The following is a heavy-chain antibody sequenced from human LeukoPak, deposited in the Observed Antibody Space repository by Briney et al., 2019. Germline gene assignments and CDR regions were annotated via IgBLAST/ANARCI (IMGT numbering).Heavy chain of an antibody. Sequence: PSETLSLTCTVSGGSISGYYWSWIRQPPGKGLGWIGYIYYIGNTNYNPSLKSRVTISVDTSKNQFSLKLSSVTAADTAVYYCARLVNGDLPDWGQGTLVTVSS. CDR3: ARLVNGDLPD. CDR1: GGSISGYY. J-gene: IGHJ4*02. V-gene: IGHV4-59*08. CDR2: IYYIGNT. D-gene: IGHD2-8*01.